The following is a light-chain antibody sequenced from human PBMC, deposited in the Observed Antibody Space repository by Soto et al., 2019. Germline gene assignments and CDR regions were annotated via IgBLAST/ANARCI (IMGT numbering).Light chain of an antibody. CDR3: QQYNSYSRT. J-gene: IGKJ1*01. Sequence: DIQMTQSPSTLSASVGDRVTITCRASQSISSWFAWYQQKPGKAPKLLIYKASSLESGVPSRFRGSGSGTEFTLTISSLQPDDFATYYCQQYNSYSRTFGQGTKVEIK. V-gene: IGKV1-5*03. CDR2: KAS. CDR1: QSISSW.